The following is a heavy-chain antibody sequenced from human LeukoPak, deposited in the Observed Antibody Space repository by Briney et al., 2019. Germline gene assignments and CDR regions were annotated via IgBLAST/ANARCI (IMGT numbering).Heavy chain of an antibody. CDR1: GFTFSSYW. J-gene: IGHJ6*03. Sequence: GGSLRLSCATSGFTFSSYWMSWVRQAPGKGLEWVGRIKSETDGGTTDYAAPVKGRFTISRDDSKSTLYLQMNSLKTEDTAVYYCSGCSSTSCSSLYMDVWGKGTTVTVSS. CDR3: SGCSSTSCSSLYMDV. CDR2: IKSETDGGTT. D-gene: IGHD2-2*01. V-gene: IGHV3-15*01.